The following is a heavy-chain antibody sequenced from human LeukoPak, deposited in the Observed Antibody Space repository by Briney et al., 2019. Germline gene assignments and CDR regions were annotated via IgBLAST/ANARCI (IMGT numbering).Heavy chain of an antibody. CDR1: GGSFSDYY. CDR2: INHSGST. D-gene: IGHD6-19*01. CDR3: AREREEGGAWYERPHFDY. V-gene: IGHV4-34*01. J-gene: IGHJ4*02. Sequence: KSSETLSLTCAVYGGSFSDYYWAWIRQSPGKGLEWIGQINHSGSTNYNPSLKSRVTISVDTSKNQFSLKVSSVTAADTAVYYCAREREEGGAWYERPHFDYWGQGALVTVSS.